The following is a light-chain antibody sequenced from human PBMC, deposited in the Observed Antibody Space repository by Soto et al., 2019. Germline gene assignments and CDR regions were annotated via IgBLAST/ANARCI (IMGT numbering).Light chain of an antibody. Sequence: EIVLTQSPGTLSLSPGERATLSCRASQSVSSSYLAWYQQKPGQAPRLLIYGASSRATGIPDRFSGSGSGTDFTLTISRLEPEDVAEDYCHHYGRSPFTFGPGTNVDIK. CDR2: GAS. V-gene: IGKV3-20*01. CDR1: QSVSSSY. CDR3: HHYGRSPFT. J-gene: IGKJ3*01.